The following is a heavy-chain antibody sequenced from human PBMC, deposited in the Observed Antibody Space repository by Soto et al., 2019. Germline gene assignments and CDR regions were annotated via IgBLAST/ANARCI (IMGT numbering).Heavy chain of an antibody. CDR1: GFTFSSYS. V-gene: IGHV3-48*02. CDR3: ARGTSITMIGDDAFDI. D-gene: IGHD3-22*01. CDR2: ISSSSSTI. J-gene: IGHJ3*02. Sequence: GGSLRLSCAASGFTFSSYSMNWVRQAPGKGLEWVSYISSSSSTIYYADSVKGRFTISRDNAKNSLYLQMNSLRDEDTAVYYCARGTSITMIGDDAFDIWGQGTMVTVSS.